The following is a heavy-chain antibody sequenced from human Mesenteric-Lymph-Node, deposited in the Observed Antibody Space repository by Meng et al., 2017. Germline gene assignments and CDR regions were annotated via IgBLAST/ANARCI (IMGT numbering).Heavy chain of an antibody. D-gene: IGHD3-22*01. V-gene: IGHV4-39*01. Sequence: QLQVQESGPGLVTPSETLSLTRTVSGGSTTSTSCYWDWIRQSPAKGLEWIGTIGYSGTIVYNPSLSSRVTMTLDTSKNQFSLKLSSVTAPDTAVYYCARRVHDGSGHHYFDYWGQGTLVTVSS. CDR1: GGSTTSTSCY. CDR2: IGYSGTI. CDR3: ARRVHDGSGHHYFDY. J-gene: IGHJ4*02.